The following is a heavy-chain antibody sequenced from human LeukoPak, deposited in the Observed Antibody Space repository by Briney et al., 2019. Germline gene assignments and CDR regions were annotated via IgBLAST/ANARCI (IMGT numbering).Heavy chain of an antibody. Sequence: PSETLSLTCTVSGGSISSTTYYWAWIRQPPGKGLEWIGSIYKTGSTNYNPSLKSRVTISIDTSKNQFSLKLSSVTAADTAVYYCARRLIVVVATGRWFDPWGQGTLVTVSS. D-gene: IGHD2-15*01. J-gene: IGHJ5*02. CDR1: GGSISSTTYY. CDR2: IYKTGST. V-gene: IGHV4-39*07. CDR3: ARRLIVVVATGRWFDP.